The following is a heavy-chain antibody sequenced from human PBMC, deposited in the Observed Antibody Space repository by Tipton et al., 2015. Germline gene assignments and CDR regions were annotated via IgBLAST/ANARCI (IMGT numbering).Heavy chain of an antibody. J-gene: IGHJ4*02. CDR1: GFKFSDYA. V-gene: IGHV3-33*06. CDR2: IWHDGTGK. Sequence: SPRLSCAASGFKFSDYAMHWVRQAPGKGLEWVSGIWHDGTGKYYAESVKGRFTVSRDNAKNSLFLQMNSLRDEDTAVYYCTKERGDTLGDWGQRTLVTVSS. D-gene: IGHD3-16*01. CDR3: TKERGDTLGD.